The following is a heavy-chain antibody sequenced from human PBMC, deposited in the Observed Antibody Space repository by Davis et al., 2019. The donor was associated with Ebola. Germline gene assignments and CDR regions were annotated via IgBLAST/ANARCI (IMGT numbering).Heavy chain of an antibody. Sequence: AASVKVSCKASGYTFTSYYMHWVRQAPGQGLEWMGWINPNSGGTNYAQKFQGWVTMTRDTSISTAYMELSSLRSEDTAIYFCVRGEDYCTSASCYDYWGQGTLVTVSS. V-gene: IGHV1-2*04. D-gene: IGHD2-2*01. CDR1: GYTFTSYY. J-gene: IGHJ4*02. CDR3: VRGEDYCTSASCYDY. CDR2: INPNSGGT.